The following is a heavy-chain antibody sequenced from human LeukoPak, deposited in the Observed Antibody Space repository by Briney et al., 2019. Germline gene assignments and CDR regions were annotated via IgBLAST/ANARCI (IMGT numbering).Heavy chain of an antibody. V-gene: IGHV1-18*01. CDR1: GYTFTSYG. D-gene: IGHD6-13*01. J-gene: IGHJ3*02. Sequence: ASVKVSCKASGYTFTSYGISWVRQAPGQGLEWMGWISAYNGNTNYAQKLQGRVTMTTDTSANTAYMELRSLRSDDTAVYYCARDREQQLVPEDAFDIWGQGTMVTVSS. CDR3: ARDREQQLVPEDAFDI. CDR2: ISAYNGNT.